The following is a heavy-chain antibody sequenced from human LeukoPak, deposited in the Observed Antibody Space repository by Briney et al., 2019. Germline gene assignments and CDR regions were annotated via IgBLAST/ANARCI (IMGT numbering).Heavy chain of an antibody. CDR1: GFTFSSYN. CDR3: ARDPYSGNYGAYYYYYMDV. Sequence: PGGSLRLSCAASGFTFSSYNMNWVRQAPGKGLEWVSSITSSSSYIYCADSVKGRFTISRDNAKNSLYLQMDSLRVEDTAVYYCARDPYSGNYGAYYYYYMDVWGKGTTVTISS. CDR2: ITSSSSYI. D-gene: IGHD1-26*01. J-gene: IGHJ6*03. V-gene: IGHV3-21*06.